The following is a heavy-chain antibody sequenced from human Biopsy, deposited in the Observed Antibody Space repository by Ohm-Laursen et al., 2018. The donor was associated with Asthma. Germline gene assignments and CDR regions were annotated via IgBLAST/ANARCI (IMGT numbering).Heavy chain of an antibody. D-gene: IGHD3-22*01. CDR1: GDTFTNYY. V-gene: IGHV7-4-1*02. Sequence: SVKVSCKASGDTFTNYYIHWVRQAPGQGLEWMGWINTNTGNPTYAQGFTGRFVFSLDTSVNTAHLQISSLKAEDTAVYYCARMISYYHEMRAPFFDYWGQGTLVTVSS. J-gene: IGHJ4*02. CDR2: INTNTGNP. CDR3: ARMISYYHEMRAPFFDY.